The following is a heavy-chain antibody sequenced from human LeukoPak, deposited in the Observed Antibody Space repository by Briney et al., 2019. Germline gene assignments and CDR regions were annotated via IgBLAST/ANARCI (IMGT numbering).Heavy chain of an antibody. CDR2: IIPIFGTA. D-gene: IGHD3-10*01. V-gene: IGHV1-69*13. CDR1: VGTFSSYA. J-gene: IGHJ5*02. Sequence: ASVKVSCKASVGTFSSYAISWVRQAPGQGLEWMGGIIPIFGTANYAQKFQGRVTITADESTSTAYIELSRLRTEDTAVYYCARTWFGELLVSNWFDPWGQGTLVTVSS. CDR3: ARTWFGELLVSNWFDP.